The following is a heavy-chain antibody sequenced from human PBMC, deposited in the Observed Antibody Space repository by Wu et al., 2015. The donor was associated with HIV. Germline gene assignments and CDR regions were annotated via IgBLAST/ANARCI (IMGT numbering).Heavy chain of an antibody. J-gene: IGHJ4*02. D-gene: IGHD6-19*01. Sequence: QVQLVQSGAELKKPGSSVKVSCKASGGTFSIYAINWVRQAPGQGLEWMGRIIPIFGTRNFAQKFQGRVTFTADVSTSTAYMELNSLRSEDTALYYCAREPGIGVAGAGWYFDYWARERWSPSPQ. V-gene: IGHV1-69*13. CDR1: GGTFSIYA. CDR3: AREPGIGVAGAGWYFDY. CDR2: IIPIFGTR.